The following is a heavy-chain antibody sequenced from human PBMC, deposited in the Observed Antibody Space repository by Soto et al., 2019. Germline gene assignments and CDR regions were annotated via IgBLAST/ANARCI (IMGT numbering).Heavy chain of an antibody. Sequence: SETLSLTCTVSGGAISTYYWTWIRQPAGKGLEWIGRIYSSGSTKYNPSLQSRVTMSLDTSNNQFSLRLTSVTAADTAVYYCAREYSPRYFDYWGQGTMVTVSS. D-gene: IGHD5-18*01. V-gene: IGHV4-4*07. CDR1: GGAISTYY. J-gene: IGHJ4*02. CDR2: IYSSGST. CDR3: AREYSPRYFDY.